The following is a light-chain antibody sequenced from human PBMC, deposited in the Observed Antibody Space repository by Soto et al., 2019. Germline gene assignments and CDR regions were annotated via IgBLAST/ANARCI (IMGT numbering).Light chain of an antibody. V-gene: IGLV2-14*03. Sequence: QSALTQPASVSGSPGQSITISCTGSSSDVGAYNYVSWYQHHPGKAPKLMIFDVSDRPSGVSNRFSGSKSGNTASLTISGLRAEDEADYFCSSYTTSSTPYVFGTGTKLTVL. J-gene: IGLJ1*01. CDR1: SSDVGAYNY. CDR2: DVS. CDR3: SSYTTSSTPYV.